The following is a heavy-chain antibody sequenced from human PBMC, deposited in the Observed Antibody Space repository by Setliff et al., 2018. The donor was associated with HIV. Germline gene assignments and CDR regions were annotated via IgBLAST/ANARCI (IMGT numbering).Heavy chain of an antibody. D-gene: IGHD3-3*01. CDR3: ARGVNFDY. CDR1: GFSFSSYA. CDR2: ISGSGGST. V-gene: IGHV3-23*01. Sequence: GGSLRLSCAASGFSFSSYAMNWVRQAPGKGLEWVSVISGSGGSTFYADSVQGRFTISRDNSKNTLYLQMNSLRAEDTAVYYCARGVNFDYWGQGTQVTVSS. J-gene: IGHJ4*02.